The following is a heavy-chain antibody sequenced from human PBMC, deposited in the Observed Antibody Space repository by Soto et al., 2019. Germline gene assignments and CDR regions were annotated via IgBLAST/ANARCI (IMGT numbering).Heavy chain of an antibody. Sequence: QVQLVESGGGVVQPGRSLRLSCAASGFTFSSYAMHWVRQAPGKGLEWVAVISYDGSNKYYADSVKGRFTISRDNSKNPLYRQRTGGGGGDAAVYYCAGGGGGGGATGGLGYWGQGTLVTVSS. D-gene: IGHD1-26*01. CDR1: GFTFSSYA. CDR2: ISYDGSNK. V-gene: IGHV3-30-3*01. CDR3: AGGGGGGGATGGLGY. J-gene: IGHJ4*02.